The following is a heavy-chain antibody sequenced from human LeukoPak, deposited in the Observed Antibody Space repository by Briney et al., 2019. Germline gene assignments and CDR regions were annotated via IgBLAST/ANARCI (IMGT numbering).Heavy chain of an antibody. Sequence: PGGSLRLSCAASGFTFSYYSMNWVCQAPGKGLEWISYISSSSDTIYYADSVKGRFTISRDNAKNSLYLQMSSLRAEDTAVYYCARDPPAGSLDYWGQGTLVTVSS. CDR3: ARDPPAGSLDY. CDR1: GFTFSYYS. D-gene: IGHD6-25*01. J-gene: IGHJ4*02. CDR2: ISSSSDTI. V-gene: IGHV3-48*01.